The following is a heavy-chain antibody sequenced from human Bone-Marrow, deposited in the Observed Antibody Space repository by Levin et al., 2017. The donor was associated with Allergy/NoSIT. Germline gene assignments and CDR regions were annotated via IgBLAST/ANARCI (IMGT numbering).Heavy chain of an antibody. CDR3: TTTFMITFGGVIVNG. CDR2: IKSKTDGGTT. V-gene: IGHV3-15*01. CDR1: GFTFSNAW. J-gene: IGHJ4*02. D-gene: IGHD3-16*02. Sequence: GGSLRLSCAASGFTFSNAWMSWVRQAPGKGLEWVGRIKSKTDGGTTDYAAPVKGRFTISRDDSKNTLYLQMNSLKTEDTAVYYCTTTFMITFGGVIVNGWGQGTLVTVSS.